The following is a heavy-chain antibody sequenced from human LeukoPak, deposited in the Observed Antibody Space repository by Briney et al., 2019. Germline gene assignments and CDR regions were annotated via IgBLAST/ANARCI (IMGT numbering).Heavy chain of an antibody. Sequence: GGSLRLSCAASGFTFSSYAMSWVRQAPGKGLEWVSAISGSGGSTYYADSVKGRFTISRDNSKNTLYLQMNSLRAEDTAVYYCAKDKKDDYGALPDDYWGQGTLVTVSS. CDR1: GFTFSSYA. CDR3: AKDKKDDYGALPDDY. D-gene: IGHD4-17*01. V-gene: IGHV3-23*01. J-gene: IGHJ4*02. CDR2: ISGSGGST.